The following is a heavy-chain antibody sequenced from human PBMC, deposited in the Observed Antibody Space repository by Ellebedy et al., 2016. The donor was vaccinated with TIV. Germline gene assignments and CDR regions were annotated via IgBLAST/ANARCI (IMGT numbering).Heavy chain of an antibody. J-gene: IGHJ4*02. CDR2: ISYDGSNK. Sequence: GESLKISCAASGFTFSSYGMHWVRQAPGKGLEWVAVISYDGSNKYYADSVKGRFTISRDNSKNTLYLQMNSLRAEDTAVYYCARGGWLEPLTGTPDLFDYWGQGTLVTVSS. CDR1: GFTFSSYG. D-gene: IGHD1-7*01. V-gene: IGHV3-30*03. CDR3: ARGGWLEPLTGTPDLFDY.